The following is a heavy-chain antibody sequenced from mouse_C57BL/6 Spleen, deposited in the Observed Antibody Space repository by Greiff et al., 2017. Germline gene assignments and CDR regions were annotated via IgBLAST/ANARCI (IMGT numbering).Heavy chain of an antibody. D-gene: IGHD1-1*01. V-gene: IGHV1-82*01. CDR2: IYPGDGDT. J-gene: IGHJ1*03. Sequence: QVQLQQSGPELVKPGASVKISCKASGYAFSSSWMNWVKQRPGKGLEWLGRIYPGDGDTNYNGKFKGKATLTADKSSSTAYMQLSSLTSEDSAVYFCARYYGSSYWYFDVWGTGTTVTVSS. CDR1: GYAFSSSW. CDR3: ARYYGSSYWYFDV.